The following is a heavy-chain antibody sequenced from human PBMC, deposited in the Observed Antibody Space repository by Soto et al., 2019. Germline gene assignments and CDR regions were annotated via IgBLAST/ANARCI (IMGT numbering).Heavy chain of an antibody. CDR3: ARGRYCSSTSCYAGMVYMDV. D-gene: IGHD2-2*01. CDR2: INHSGST. J-gene: IGHJ6*03. Sequence: SETLSLTCAVYGGSFSGYYWSWIRQPPGKGLEWIGEINHSGSTNYNPSLKSRVTISVDTSKNQFSLKLSSVTAADTAVYYCARGRYCSSTSCYAGMVYMDVWGKGTTVTVSS. CDR1: GGSFSGYY. V-gene: IGHV4-34*01.